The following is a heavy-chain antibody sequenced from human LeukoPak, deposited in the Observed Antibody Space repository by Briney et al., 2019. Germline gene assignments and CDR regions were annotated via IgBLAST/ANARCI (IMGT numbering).Heavy chain of an antibody. J-gene: IGHJ4*02. V-gene: IGHV1-8*01. CDR3: HTGSYYRRYYFDY. CDR1: GYTFTSYD. Sequence: ASVKVSCKASGYTFTSYDINWVRQATGQGLEWMGRMNPNSGNTGYAQKFQGRVTMTRNTSISTAYMELSSLRSEDTAVYYCHTGSYYRRYYFDYWGQGTLVTVSS. CDR2: MNPNSGNT. D-gene: IGHD3-10*01.